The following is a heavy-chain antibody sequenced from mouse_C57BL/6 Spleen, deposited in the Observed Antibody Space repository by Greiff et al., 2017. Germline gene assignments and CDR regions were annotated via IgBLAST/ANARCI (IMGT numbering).Heavy chain of an antibody. CDR3: AIWGGKVAMDY. CDR2: IYPRDGST. CDR1: GYTFTSYD. Sequence: QVQLKQSGPELVKPGASVKLSCKASGYTFTSYDINWVKQRPGQGLEWIGWIYPRDGSTKYNEKFTGKATLTVDTSSSTAYMEIRSLASEDSAVYFWAIWGGKVAMDYWGQGTSVTVSS. J-gene: IGHJ4*01. V-gene: IGHV1-85*01. D-gene: IGHD1-1*02.